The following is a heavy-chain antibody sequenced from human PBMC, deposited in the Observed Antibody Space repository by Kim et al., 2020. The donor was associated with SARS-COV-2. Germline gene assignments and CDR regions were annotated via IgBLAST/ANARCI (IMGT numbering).Heavy chain of an antibody. V-gene: IGHV3-23*03. CDR2: IYSTGDST. Sequence: GGSLRLSCAASGFTFGTYAMSWVRQAPGKGLEWVSLIYSTGDSTFHADSVKGRFTVSRDNSKNMLYLQMNSLRAEDTAIYYCAKIFVWRSYPVLWYFDL. J-gene: IGHJ2*01. CDR3: AKIFVWRSYPVLWYFDL. CDR1: GFTFGTYA. D-gene: IGHD1-26*01.